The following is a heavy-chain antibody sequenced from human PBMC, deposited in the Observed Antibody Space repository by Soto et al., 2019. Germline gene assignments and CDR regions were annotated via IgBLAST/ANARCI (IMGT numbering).Heavy chain of an antibody. D-gene: IGHD6-13*01. CDR2: IRYDGSNI. Sequence: PGGSLRLSCAASGSIFRGYGMHWVRQAPGKGLEWVAVIRYDGSNINYADSVMGRFTISRDNSKNTLYLQMNSLRAEDTAVYYCAREYSSSWYTGIAFDIWGQGTMVTVSS. CDR1: GSIFRGYG. V-gene: IGHV3-33*01. CDR3: AREYSSSWYTGIAFDI. J-gene: IGHJ3*02.